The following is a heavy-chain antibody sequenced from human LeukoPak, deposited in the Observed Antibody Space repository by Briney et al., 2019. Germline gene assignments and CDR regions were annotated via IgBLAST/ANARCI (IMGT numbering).Heavy chain of an antibody. J-gene: IGHJ4*02. Sequence: ASVKVSCKASGYTFTSYGISWVRQAPGQGLEWMGWISAYNGNTNYAQKFQGRVTMTEDTSTDTAYMELSSLRSEDTAVYYCATGGRGSGSYYFDYWGQGTLVTVSS. CDR1: GYTFTSYG. CDR3: ATGGRGSGSYYFDY. V-gene: IGHV1-18*01. CDR2: ISAYNGNT. D-gene: IGHD3-10*01.